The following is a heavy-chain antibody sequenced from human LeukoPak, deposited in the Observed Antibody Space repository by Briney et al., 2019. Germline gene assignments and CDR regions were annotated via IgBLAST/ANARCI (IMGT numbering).Heavy chain of an antibody. J-gene: IGHJ3*02. D-gene: IGHD1-1*01. V-gene: IGHV1-46*01. CDR3: ATLQTHDAFDI. Sequence: GASVTLSFTASGYTFTIYYMHWVRLAPGQGLGGMGIINPSGCSTSYEQKFQGRVTMTRDTSTSTVYMELGSLRSEYTAVYYCATLQTHDAFDIWGQGTMVTVSS. CDR2: INPSGCST. CDR1: GYTFTIYY.